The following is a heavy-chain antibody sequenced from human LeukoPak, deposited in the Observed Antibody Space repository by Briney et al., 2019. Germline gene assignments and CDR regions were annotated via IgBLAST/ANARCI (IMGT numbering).Heavy chain of an antibody. CDR1: GGSISSYY. D-gene: IGHD6-19*01. J-gene: IGHJ5*02. Sequence: PSETLSLTCTVSGGSISSYYWSWIRQPPGKGLEWIGYIYYSGSTNYNPSLKSRVTISVDTSKNQFSLKLSSVTAADTAVYYCARAEYSSGWFYWFDPWGQGTLVTVSS. CDR3: ARAEYSSGWFYWFDP. CDR2: IYYSGST. V-gene: IGHV4-59*01.